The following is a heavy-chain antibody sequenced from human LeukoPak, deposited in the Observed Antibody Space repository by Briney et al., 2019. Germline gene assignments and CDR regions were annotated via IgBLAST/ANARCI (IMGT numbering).Heavy chain of an antibody. D-gene: IGHD2-2*01. CDR1: GGSISSGDYY. CDR2: IYYSGST. J-gene: IGHJ4*02. V-gene: IGHV4-30-4*08. Sequence: SETLSLTCTVSGGSISSGDYYWSWIRQSPGKGLEWIGYIYYSGSTYYNPSLKSRVTISVDTSKNQFSLKLSSVTAADTAVYYCARVDIVVVPAARGIFDYWGQGTLVTVSS. CDR3: ARVDIVVVPAARGIFDY.